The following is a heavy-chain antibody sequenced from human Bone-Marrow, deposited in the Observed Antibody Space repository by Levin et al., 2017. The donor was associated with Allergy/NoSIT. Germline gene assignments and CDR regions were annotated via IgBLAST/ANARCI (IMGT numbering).Heavy chain of an antibody. J-gene: IGHJ4*02. Sequence: GGSLRLSCAASGFTFSSYAMHWVRQAPGKGLEWVAVISYDGSNKYYADSVKGRFTISRDNSKNTLYLQMNSLRAEDTAVYYCAREYSSGPGAHTLDYWGQGTLVTVSS. CDR2: ISYDGSNK. V-gene: IGHV3-30-3*01. CDR1: GFTFSSYA. D-gene: IGHD6-19*01. CDR3: AREYSSGPGAHTLDY.